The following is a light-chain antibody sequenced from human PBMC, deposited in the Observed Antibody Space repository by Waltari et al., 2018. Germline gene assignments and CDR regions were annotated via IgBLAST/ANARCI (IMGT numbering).Light chain of an antibody. Sequence: DIQMTQSPSSLSASIGDRVTITCRASQSITNYCNWYQQKPGKAPKLLIYGASSLQSGVPSRFSGSVSGTGFTLSISSLQADDFATYYCQQTYSTPYTFGQGTRLDIK. CDR2: GAS. J-gene: IGKJ2*01. V-gene: IGKV1-39*01. CDR1: QSITNY. CDR3: QQTYSTPYT.